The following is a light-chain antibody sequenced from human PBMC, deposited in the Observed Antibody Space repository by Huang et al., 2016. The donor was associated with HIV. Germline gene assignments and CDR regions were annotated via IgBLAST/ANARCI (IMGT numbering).Light chain of an antibody. V-gene: IGKV1-5*03. Sequence: DIQMTQSPSTLSAAIGDRVTITCRASQSVSTRLAWYQQKPGKAPRLLIQEASSLESGVPSRFSGSGSGTEFTLTSSSLQPDVSATYSCQQYNTFTFGPGTKVDI. J-gene: IGKJ3*01. CDR1: QSVSTR. CDR3: QQYNTFT. CDR2: EAS.